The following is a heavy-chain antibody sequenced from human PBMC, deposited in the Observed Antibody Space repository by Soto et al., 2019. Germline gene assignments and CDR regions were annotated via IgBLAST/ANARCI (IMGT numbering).Heavy chain of an antibody. CDR1: GFTFSDYY. Sequence: PGGSLRLSCAASGFTFSDYYMSWIRQAPGKGLEWVSYISSSGSTIYYADSVKGRFTISRDNAKNSLYLQMNSLRAEDTAVYYCARDFRDTYYYDSSGPRLDYWGQGTLVTVSS. CDR3: ARDFRDTYYYDSSGPRLDY. CDR2: ISSSGSTI. V-gene: IGHV3-11*01. J-gene: IGHJ4*02. D-gene: IGHD3-22*01.